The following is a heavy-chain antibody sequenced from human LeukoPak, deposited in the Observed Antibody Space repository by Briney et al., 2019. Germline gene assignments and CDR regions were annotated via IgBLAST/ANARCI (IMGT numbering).Heavy chain of an antibody. Sequence: SETLSLTCTVSGDSISGYYWSWIRQPPGKGLEWIGYVYYSGSTNYNPSLKSRVTISVDTSKNQFSLNLSSVTAADTAVYYCARGGYYFDYWGQGSLVTVSS. J-gene: IGHJ4*02. CDR1: GDSISGYY. V-gene: IGHV4-59*08. CDR3: ARGGYYFDY. CDR2: VYYSGST. D-gene: IGHD3-16*01.